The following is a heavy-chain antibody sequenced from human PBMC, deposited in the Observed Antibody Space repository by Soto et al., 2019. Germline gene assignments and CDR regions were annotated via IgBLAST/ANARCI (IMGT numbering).Heavy chain of an antibody. CDR3: TTESRTTVPEVRFDF. CDR1: GFTFHNAW. Sequence: EVQLEESGGGVVMPGGSLRLSCAASGFTFHNAWINWVRQPPGGGLEWVGRIRSQSDGGSGDYAAPVKGRFVVSRDDSKNTVYLERNTLKIEDTAVYYCTTESRTTVPEVRFDFWGHATLVTVSS. D-gene: IGHD4-17*01. J-gene: IGHJ4*01. V-gene: IGHV3-15*07. CDR2: IRSQSDGGSG.